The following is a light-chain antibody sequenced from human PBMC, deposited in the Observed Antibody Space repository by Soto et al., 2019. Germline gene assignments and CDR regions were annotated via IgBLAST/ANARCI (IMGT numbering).Light chain of an antibody. J-gene: IGKJ1*01. CDR3: QQSYSTAWT. V-gene: IGKV1-39*01. CDR2: AAS. Sequence: DIQMTQSPTSLSASVRDRVTITCRASQSISSYLNWYQQKPGKAPKLLIYAASSLQSGVPSRFSGSGSGTDFNLSISSLQPEYFATYYWQQSYSTAWTFGQGTKVDI. CDR1: QSISSY.